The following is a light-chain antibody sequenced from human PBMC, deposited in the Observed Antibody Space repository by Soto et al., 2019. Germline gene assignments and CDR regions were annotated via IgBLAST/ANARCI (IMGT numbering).Light chain of an antibody. CDR3: QQTNSFTPA. V-gene: IGKV3-15*01. Sequence: DILMTQSPATLSLSPGGRATLSCRASQSVSSNLAWYQQKPGQVPRLLIYGASNRATGVSARFSGIGSGTEFTLTISSLQHEDFATYVGQQTNSFTPAFGPGTKVDIK. CDR1: QSVSSN. CDR2: GAS. J-gene: IGKJ3*01.